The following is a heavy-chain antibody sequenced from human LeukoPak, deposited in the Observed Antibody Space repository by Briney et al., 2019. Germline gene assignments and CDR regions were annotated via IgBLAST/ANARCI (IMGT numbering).Heavy chain of an antibody. CDR1: GFTFSSYG. CDR2: IRYDGSNK. D-gene: IGHD6-13*01. J-gene: IGHJ4*02. Sequence: GGSLRLSCAAPGFTFSSYGMHWVRQAPGKGLEWVAFIRYDGSNKYFADSVKGRFTISRDNSKNTLYLQMNSLRAEDTAVYYCARELNGYSSSWYDYWGQGTLVTVSS. CDR3: ARELNGYSSSWYDY. V-gene: IGHV3-30*02.